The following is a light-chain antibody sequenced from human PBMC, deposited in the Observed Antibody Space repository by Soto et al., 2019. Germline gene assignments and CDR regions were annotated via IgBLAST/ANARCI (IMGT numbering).Light chain of an antibody. Sequence: EIVMTQSPATLSVSPGERATLSCRASQSVSSNLAWYQQKPGQAPRLLIYGASTRATGIPARFSGSGSGTKVTLTISSLQSEDFAVYYCQQYNNWSLYTFGQGTKLEIK. CDR1: QSVSSN. J-gene: IGKJ2*01. CDR2: GAS. V-gene: IGKV3-15*01. CDR3: QQYNNWSLYT.